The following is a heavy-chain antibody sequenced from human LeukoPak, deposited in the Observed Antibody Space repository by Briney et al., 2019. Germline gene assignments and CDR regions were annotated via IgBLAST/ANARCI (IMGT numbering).Heavy chain of an antibody. D-gene: IGHD6-19*01. J-gene: IGHJ4*02. CDR2: IYYSGST. V-gene: IGHV4-39*01. Sequence: PSETLSLTCTVSGGSISSSSYYWGWIRQPPGKGLEWIGSIYYSGSTYYNPSLKSRVTISVDTSKNQFSLKLSSVTAADTAVYYCARGQWLVNFDYWGQGTLVTVSS. CDR1: GGSISSSSYY. CDR3: ARGQWLVNFDY.